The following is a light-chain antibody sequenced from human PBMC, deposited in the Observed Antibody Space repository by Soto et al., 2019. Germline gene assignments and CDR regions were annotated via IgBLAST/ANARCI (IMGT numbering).Light chain of an antibody. Sequence: IVMTQSPLSLPVTPGEPASISCRSSQSLLHSNGYNYLDWYLQKAGQSPQLLIYLGSNRSSGVPDRFSGSGSGTDFTLKISRVEAEDVGVYYCMQTLQTTWTCGQGTRWIS. CDR2: LGS. CDR1: QSLLHSNGYNY. V-gene: IGKV2-28*01. J-gene: IGKJ1*01. CDR3: MQTLQTTWT.